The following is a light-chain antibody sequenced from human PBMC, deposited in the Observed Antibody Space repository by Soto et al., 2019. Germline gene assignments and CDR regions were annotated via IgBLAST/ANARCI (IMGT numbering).Light chain of an antibody. CDR1: SSDVGGYNY. Sequence: QSALTQPRSVSGSPGQSVTISCTGTSSDVGGYNYVSWYQQHPGKAPKVMIYDVSERPSGVPDRFSGSKSGNTASLTISGLQAEDEADYYCCSTGGSPMSVFGTGTKLTAL. CDR2: DVS. J-gene: IGLJ1*01. CDR3: CSTGGSPMSV. V-gene: IGLV2-11*01.